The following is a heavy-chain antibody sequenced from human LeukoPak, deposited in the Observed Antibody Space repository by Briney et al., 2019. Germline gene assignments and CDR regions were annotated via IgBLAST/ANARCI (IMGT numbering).Heavy chain of an antibody. CDR2: ISSSSSYI. V-gene: IGHV3-21*01. J-gene: IGHJ4*02. CDR3: ARDAYYCTNGVCYTWDY. D-gene: IGHD2-8*01. Sequence: GGSLRLSCAASGFTFSSYSMNWVRQAPGKGLEWVSSISSSSSYIYYADSVKGRFTISRDNAKNSLYLQMNSLRAEDTAVYYCARDAYYCTNGVCYTWDYWGQGTLVTVSS. CDR1: GFTFSSYS.